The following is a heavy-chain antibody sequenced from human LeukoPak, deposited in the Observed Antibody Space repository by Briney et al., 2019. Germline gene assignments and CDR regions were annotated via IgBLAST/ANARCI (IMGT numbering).Heavy chain of an antibody. CDR2: IIPIFGTA. CDR3: AGGGYDPFNYYYYYYMDV. D-gene: IGHD5-12*01. J-gene: IGHJ6*03. CDR1: GGTFSSYA. Sequence: SVKVSRKASGGTFSSYAISWVRQAPGQGLEWTGGIIPIFGTANYAQKFQGRVTITTDESTSTAYMELSSLRSEDTAVYYCAGGGYDPFNYYYYYYMDVWGKGTTVTVSS. V-gene: IGHV1-69*05.